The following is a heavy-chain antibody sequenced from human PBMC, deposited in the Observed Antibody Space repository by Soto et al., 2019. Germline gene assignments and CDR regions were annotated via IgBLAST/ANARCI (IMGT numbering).Heavy chain of an antibody. D-gene: IGHD3-3*01. CDR2: ISAYNGNT. CDR3: ARDRLTHVLRFLEWFDYYYGMDV. CDR1: GYTFTGYG. Sequence: ASVKVSCKASGYTFTGYGISWVRQAPGQGLEWMGWISAYNGNTNYAQKLQGRVTMTTDTSTSTAYMELRSLRSDDTAVYYCARDRLTHVLRFLEWFDYYYGMDVWGQGTTVTVSS. J-gene: IGHJ6*02. V-gene: IGHV1-18*01.